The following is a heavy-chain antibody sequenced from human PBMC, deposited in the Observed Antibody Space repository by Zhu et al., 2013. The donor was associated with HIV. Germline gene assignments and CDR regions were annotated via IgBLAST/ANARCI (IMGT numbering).Heavy chain of an antibody. V-gene: IGHV3-53*01. CDR1: GLSVKDNY. Sequence: EVQLMESGGGLIQPGGSVRLSCLASGLSVKDNYMTWVRQAPGKRPECVSVLYSGGSTYYARFAEGRFTISRDNSRNTLYLQLNNLRVEDTAVYYCARGSTTGRDHWGQGTLVTVSS. CDR3: ARGSTTGRDH. J-gene: IGHJ4*02. D-gene: IGHD4-4*01. CDR2: LYSGGST.